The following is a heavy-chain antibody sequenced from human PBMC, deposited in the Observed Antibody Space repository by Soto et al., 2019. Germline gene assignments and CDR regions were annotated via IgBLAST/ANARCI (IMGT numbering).Heavy chain of an antibody. J-gene: IGHJ4*02. V-gene: IGHV2-5*02. D-gene: IGHD4-17*01. Sequence: QITLKESGPTLVKPTQTLTLTCTFSGFSLSTRGVGVGWIRQPPGKALEWLAVIYWDDDKRYSPSLQSRLTITRATSKNQAVHTITNIDPVDTATYCCARKNYGDYPPDYRGQGTLVTVSS. CDR1: GFSLSTRGVG. CDR3: ARKNYGDYPPDY. CDR2: IYWDDDK.